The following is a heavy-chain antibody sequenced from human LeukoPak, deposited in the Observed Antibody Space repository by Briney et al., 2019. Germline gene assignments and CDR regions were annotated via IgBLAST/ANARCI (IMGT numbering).Heavy chain of an antibody. CDR3: ASYLTSIPSGMDV. CDR1: GLSFSSHG. D-gene: IGHD2/OR15-2a*01. V-gene: IGHV3-33*01. J-gene: IGHJ6*02. CDR2: IWYDGTNE. Sequence: GGSLRLSCAASGLSFSSHGMHWVRQAPGKGLEWVAVIWYDGTNENYSDSLRGRFTISRDNSKNTLYLQMNSLRAEDTAVYYCASYLTSIPSGMDVWGQGTTVTVSS.